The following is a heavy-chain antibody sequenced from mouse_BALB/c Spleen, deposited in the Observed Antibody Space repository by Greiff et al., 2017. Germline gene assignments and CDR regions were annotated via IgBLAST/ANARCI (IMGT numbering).Heavy chain of an antibody. CDR3: ARGDGYPWFAY. V-gene: IGHV3-2*02. CDR2: ISYSGST. Sequence: EVQLQESGPGLVKPSQSLSLTCAVTGYSITSDYAWNWIRQFPGNKLEWMGYISYSGSTSYNPSLKSRISITRDTSKNQFFLQLNSVTTEDTATYYCARGDGYPWFAYWGQGTLVTVSA. J-gene: IGHJ3*01. D-gene: IGHD2-3*01. CDR1: GYSITSDYA.